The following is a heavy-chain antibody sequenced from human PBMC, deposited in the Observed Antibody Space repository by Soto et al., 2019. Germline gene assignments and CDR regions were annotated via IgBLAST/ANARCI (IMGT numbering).Heavy chain of an antibody. CDR1: GYTLTGLS. Sequence: ASVKVSCKVSGYTLTGLSMHWVRQAPGKGLEWMGGFDPEDGETIYAQKFQGRVTMTEDTSTDTAYMELSSLRSEDTAVYYCATAKRYFDWLFIWGQGTLVTVSS. V-gene: IGHV1-24*01. J-gene: IGHJ4*02. CDR2: FDPEDGET. CDR3: ATAKRYFDWLFI. D-gene: IGHD3-9*01.